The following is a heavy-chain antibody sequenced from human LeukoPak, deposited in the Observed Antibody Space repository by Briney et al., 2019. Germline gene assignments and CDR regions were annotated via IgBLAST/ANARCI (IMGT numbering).Heavy chain of an antibody. CDR2: INPSGGST. J-gene: IGHJ3*02. D-gene: IGHD5-24*01. Sequence: SVKVSCKASGYTFTSYYMHWVRQAPGQGLEWMGIINPSGGSTSYAQKFQGRVTMTRDTSTSTVYMELSSLRSEDTAVYYCARSKEMATTRDAFDIWGQGTMVTVSS. V-gene: IGHV1-46*01. CDR1: GYTFTSYY. CDR3: ARSKEMATTRDAFDI.